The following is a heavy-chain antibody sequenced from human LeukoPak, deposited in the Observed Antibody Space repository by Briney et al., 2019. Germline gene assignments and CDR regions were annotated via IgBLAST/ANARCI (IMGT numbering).Heavy chain of an antibody. Sequence: PSETLSLTCTVSGGSISSYYWSWIRQPPGKGLEWIGYIYYSGSTNYNPSFKSRVTISVDTSKNQFSLKLSSVTAADTAVYYCAGGNPTAANIDYWGQGTLVTVSS. J-gene: IGHJ4*02. D-gene: IGHD6-13*01. V-gene: IGHV4-59*01. CDR1: GGSISSYY. CDR2: IYYSGST. CDR3: AGGNPTAANIDY.